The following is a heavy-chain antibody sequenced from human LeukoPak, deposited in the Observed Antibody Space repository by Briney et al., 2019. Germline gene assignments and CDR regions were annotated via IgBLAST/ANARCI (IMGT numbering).Heavy chain of an antibody. CDR1: GFTFSDYY. Sequence: GGSLRLSCAASGFTFSDYYVSWLRQAPGKGLEWVSYISSSGSTIYYADSVKGRFTISRDNAKDSLYLQMNSLRAEDTAVYYCARGITIFGIFDYWGQGTLVTVSS. J-gene: IGHJ4*02. V-gene: IGHV3-11*01. CDR3: ARGITIFGIFDY. CDR2: ISSSGSTI. D-gene: IGHD3-3*01.